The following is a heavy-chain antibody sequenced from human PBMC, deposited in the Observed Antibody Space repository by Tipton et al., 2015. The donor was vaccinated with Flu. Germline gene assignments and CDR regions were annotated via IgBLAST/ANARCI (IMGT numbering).Heavy chain of an antibody. CDR1: GGSISSSSYY. J-gene: IGHJ5*02. CDR2: IYFSGNT. V-gene: IGHV4-39*07. CDR3: ARDPDGRLFDP. Sequence: TLSLTCTVSGGSISSSSYYWGWIRQPPGKGLEWFGSIYFSGNTYYNPSLKGRVTISVEPSKNQLSLKVSSVTAADTAVYYYARDPDGRLFDPWGQETWVTVSS.